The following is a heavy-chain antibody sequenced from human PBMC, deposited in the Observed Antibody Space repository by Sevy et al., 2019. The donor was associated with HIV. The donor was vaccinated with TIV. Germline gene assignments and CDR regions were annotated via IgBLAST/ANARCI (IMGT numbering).Heavy chain of an antibody. J-gene: IGHJ4*01. Sequence: GGSLRLSCAASRFTFKTYWMSWVRQAPGKGLEWVGNIKEDGSAKYYADSVRGRFTISRDSAKNSLYLQMSSLRVEDTAVYYCARDSPGYGGYSYWGQGTLVTVSS. CDR1: RFTFKTYW. CDR3: ARDSPGYGGYSY. V-gene: IGHV3-7*01. D-gene: IGHD1-26*01. CDR2: IKEDGSAK.